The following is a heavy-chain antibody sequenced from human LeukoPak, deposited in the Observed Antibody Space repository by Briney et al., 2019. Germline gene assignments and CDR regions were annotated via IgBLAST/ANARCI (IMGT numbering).Heavy chain of an antibody. J-gene: IGHJ5*02. Sequence: SVKVSCKASGFTFSTSVMQWVRQSRGQRLEWIGWIVFGSGKTNYAQKFQERVTITRDVSTGTAYMELSSLRSDDTAVYYCADSSFDPWGQGTLVTVSS. D-gene: IGHD6-13*01. CDR2: IVFGSGKT. CDR1: GFTFSTSV. CDR3: ADSSFDP. V-gene: IGHV1-58*02.